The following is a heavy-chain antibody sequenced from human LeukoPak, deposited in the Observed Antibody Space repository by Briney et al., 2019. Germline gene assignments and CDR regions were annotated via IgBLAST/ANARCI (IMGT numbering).Heavy chain of an antibody. D-gene: IGHD5-18*01. J-gene: IGHJ4*02. CDR2: INTGGGA. CDR3: AREDRYSHACFDH. V-gene: IGHV3-53*01. Sequence: GGSLRLSCAASGFIVSNDFMNWVRQAPGRGLEWVSLINTGGGASYADSVKGRFTISRDMSKNTLYLQMNSLRVEDTAVYYCAREDRYSHACFDHWGQGALVTVSS. CDR1: GFIVSNDF.